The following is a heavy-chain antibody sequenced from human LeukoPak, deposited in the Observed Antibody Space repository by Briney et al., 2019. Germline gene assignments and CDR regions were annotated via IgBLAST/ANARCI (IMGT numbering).Heavy chain of an antibody. CDR2: VNTNTVNP. CDR3: ARCGPRYDFWSGYYTPFYYYYMDV. D-gene: IGHD3-3*01. V-gene: IGHV7-4-1*02. Sequence: GASVKVSCKASGYTFTSYAMNCVRQAPGQGREWMGWVNTNTVNPTYAQGFTGRLVFSLDTSVSTAYLQISSLKAEDTAVYSCARCGPRYDFWSGYYTPFYYYYMDVWGKGTTVTVSS. CDR1: GYTFTSYA. J-gene: IGHJ6*03.